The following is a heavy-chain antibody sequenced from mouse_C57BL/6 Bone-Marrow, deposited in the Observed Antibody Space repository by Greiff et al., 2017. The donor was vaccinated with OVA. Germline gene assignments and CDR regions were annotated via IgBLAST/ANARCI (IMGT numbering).Heavy chain of an antibody. CDR3: ARNGYPYFDY. V-gene: IGHV5-17*01. D-gene: IGHD2-2*01. CDR2: ISSGSSTI. Sequence: EVQLVESGGGLVKPGGSLKLSCAASGFTFSDYGMHWVRQAPEKGLEWVAYISSGSSTIYYADTVKGRFTISRDNAKNTLSLQMTSLRSEDTAMDYCARNGYPYFDYWGQGTTLTVSA. CDR1: GFTFSDYG. J-gene: IGHJ2*01.